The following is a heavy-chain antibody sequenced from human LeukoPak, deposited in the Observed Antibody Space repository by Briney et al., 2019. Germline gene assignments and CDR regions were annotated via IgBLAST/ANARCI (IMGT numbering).Heavy chain of an antibody. Sequence: ASVKVSCKASGYTFTGYYIHWVRQAPGQGLEWMGTINPSGGSTTYAQKFQGRVTMTRDTSTSTVYMELSSLGSEDTAVYYCARDHGSAYYRAPRHWGQGTLVTVSS. CDR3: ARDHGSAYYRAPRH. V-gene: IGHV1-46*01. D-gene: IGHD3-10*01. CDR1: GYTFTGYY. J-gene: IGHJ4*02. CDR2: INPSGGST.